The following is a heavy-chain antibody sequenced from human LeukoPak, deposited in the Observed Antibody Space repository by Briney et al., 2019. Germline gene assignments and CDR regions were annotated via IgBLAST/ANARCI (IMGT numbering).Heavy chain of an antibody. D-gene: IGHD3-3*01. CDR2: IYHSGST. Sequence: SQTLSLTCAVSGGSISSGGYSWSWIRQPPGKGLEWIGYIYHSGSTYYNPSLKSRVTISVDRSKNQFSLKLSSVTAADTAVYYCASTPPITIFGVAPHYFDYWGQGTLVTVSS. J-gene: IGHJ4*02. V-gene: IGHV4-30-2*01. CDR1: GGSISSGGYS. CDR3: ASTPPITIFGVAPHYFDY.